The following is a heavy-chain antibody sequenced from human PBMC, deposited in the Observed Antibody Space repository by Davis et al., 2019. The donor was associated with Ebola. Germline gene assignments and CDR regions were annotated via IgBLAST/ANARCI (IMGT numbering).Heavy chain of an antibody. CDR1: GYNFTNFW. CDR2: LYPGDSNI. Sequence: GESLKISCRTSGYNFTNFWIAWVRQMPGKGLESMGILYPGDSNIIYSPFFLGHVTFSADKSIKTAYLQWGSLKASDTALYFCARLGQLSDAHFADWGQGTLVTVSS. J-gene: IGHJ4*02. V-gene: IGHV5-51*01. D-gene: IGHD1-1*01. CDR3: ARLGQLSDAHFAD.